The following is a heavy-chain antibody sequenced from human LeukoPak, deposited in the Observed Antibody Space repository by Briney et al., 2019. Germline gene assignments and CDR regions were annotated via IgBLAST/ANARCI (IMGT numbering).Heavy chain of an antibody. D-gene: IGHD1-26*01. CDR2: ISYDGSNK. CDR1: GFTFSSYA. V-gene: IGHV3-30-3*01. CDR3: ARSGGSYVAFDY. J-gene: IGHJ4*02. Sequence: GRSLRLSCAASGFTFSSYAMHWVRQAPGKGLEWVAVISYDGSNKYYADSVKGRFTISRDNSKNTLYLQMNSLRAKDTAVYYCARSGGSYVAFDYWGQGTLVTVSS.